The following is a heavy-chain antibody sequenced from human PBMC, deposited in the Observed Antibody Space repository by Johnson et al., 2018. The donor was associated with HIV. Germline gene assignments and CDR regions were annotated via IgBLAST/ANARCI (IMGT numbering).Heavy chain of an antibody. CDR1: GFIFGGFG. V-gene: IGHV3-30*03. Sequence: VQLVESGGGVVQPGGSLRLSCAASGFIFGGFGLHWVRQAPGKGLEWVASISYDGGNKYYADSVRGRITISRDNSKKTLYLQMNSLRAEDTAVYYCARDAVAAANAFDIWGQGTMVTVSS. D-gene: IGHD6-19*01. CDR2: ISYDGGNK. CDR3: ARDAVAAANAFDI. J-gene: IGHJ3*02.